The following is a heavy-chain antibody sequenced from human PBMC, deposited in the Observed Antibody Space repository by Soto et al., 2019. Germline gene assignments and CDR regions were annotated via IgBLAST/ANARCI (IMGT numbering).Heavy chain of an antibody. CDR3: AGSITAAGSYYYDMDV. J-gene: IGHJ6*02. V-gene: IGHV5-10-1*01. D-gene: IGHD6-13*01. CDR1: GYSFTSYW. Sequence: PGESLKISCKDSGYSFTSYWITWVRQMPGKGLEWMGRIDPSDSYTDYSPSFQGHVTISVDKSINTAYLQWSSLKASDTAMYYCAGSITAAGSYYYDMDVWGQGTTVTVSS. CDR2: IDPSDSYT.